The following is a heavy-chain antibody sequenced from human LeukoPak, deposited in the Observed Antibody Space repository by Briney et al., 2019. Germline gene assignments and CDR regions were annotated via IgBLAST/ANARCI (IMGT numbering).Heavy chain of an antibody. CDR1: GVSIGSSNSY. CDR3: ARQTGSGLFILP. Sequence: SETLSLTCTVSGVSIGSSNSYRGWIRQPPGKGLEWIGSIYYSGNTYYNASLKSQVSISMDTSKNQFSLRLTSVTAADTAVYYCARQTGSGLFILPGGQGTLVTVSS. J-gene: IGHJ4*02. D-gene: IGHD3/OR15-3a*01. V-gene: IGHV4-39*01. CDR2: IYYSGNT.